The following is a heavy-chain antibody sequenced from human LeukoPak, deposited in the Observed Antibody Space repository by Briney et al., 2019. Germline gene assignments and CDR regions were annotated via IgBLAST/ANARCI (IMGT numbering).Heavy chain of an antibody. CDR3: ATVSWASSGPGALVY. J-gene: IGHJ4*02. V-gene: IGHV1-24*01. CDR1: GYTLTELS. D-gene: IGHD3-22*01. Sequence: ASVKVSCKASGYTLTELSMHWVRQAPGKGLEWMGGFDPEDGETIYAQKFQGRVTMTEDTSTDTAYMELSSLRSEDTAVYYCATVSWASSGPGALVYWGQGTLVTVSS. CDR2: FDPEDGET.